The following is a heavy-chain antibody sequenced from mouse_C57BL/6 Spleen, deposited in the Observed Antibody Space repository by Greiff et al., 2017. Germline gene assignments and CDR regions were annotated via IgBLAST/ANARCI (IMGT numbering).Heavy chain of an antibody. Sequence: VQLQQSGPELVKPGASVKISCKASGYAFSSSWMNWVKQRPGKGLEWIGRIYPGDGDTNYNGKFKGKATLTADKSSSPAYMQLSSLTSEDSAVYFCARAGGHCYGSNYAMDDWGQGTSVTVSS. CDR1: GYAFSSSW. V-gene: IGHV1-82*01. D-gene: IGHD1-1*01. CDR3: ARAGGHCYGSNYAMDD. CDR2: IYPGDGDT. J-gene: IGHJ4*01.